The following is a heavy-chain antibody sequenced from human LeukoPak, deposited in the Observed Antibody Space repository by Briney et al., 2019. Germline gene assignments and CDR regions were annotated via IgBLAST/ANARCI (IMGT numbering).Heavy chain of an antibody. V-gene: IGHV4-4*07. J-gene: IGHJ3*02. D-gene: IGHD3-22*01. CDR3: ARGYYDSSGYYPQDAFDI. CDR2: IYTSGST. Sequence: SETLSLTCTVSGGSISSCYWSWIRQPAGKGLEWIGRIYTSGSTNYNPSLKSRVTMSVDTSKNQFSLKLSSVTAADTAVYYCARGYYDSSGYYPQDAFDIWGQGTMVTVSS. CDR1: GGSISSCY.